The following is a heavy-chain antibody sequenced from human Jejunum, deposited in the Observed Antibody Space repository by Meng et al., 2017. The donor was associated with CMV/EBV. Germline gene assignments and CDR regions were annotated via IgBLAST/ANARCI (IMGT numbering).Heavy chain of an antibody. Sequence: TCAVSGGSLTGYYCGWIRQPPGKGLEWIGEINYSESTNYNPSLKSRVTISVDMSKNQCSLKMRSVTAADTAVYYCARRVGSGKYYFDYWSQGTPVTVSS. D-gene: IGHD3-10*01. J-gene: IGHJ4*01. V-gene: IGHV4-34*01. CDR1: GGSLTGYY. CDR3: ARRVGSGKYYFDY. CDR2: INYSEST.